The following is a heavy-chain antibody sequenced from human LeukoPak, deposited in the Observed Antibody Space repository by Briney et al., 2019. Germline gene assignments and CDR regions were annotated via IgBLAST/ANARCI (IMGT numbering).Heavy chain of an antibody. V-gene: IGHV1-24*01. Sequence: GASVKGSCKVSGYTLTELSMHWVRQAPGEGREWMGGFDPEDGETIYAQKFQGRVTMTEDTSTDTAYMELSNLRSEDTAVYYCATSPVPMVRGVRNYYYYMDVWAKGTTVTVSS. CDR1: GYTLTELS. CDR2: FDPEDGET. D-gene: IGHD3-10*01. CDR3: ATSPVPMVRGVRNYYYYMDV. J-gene: IGHJ6*03.